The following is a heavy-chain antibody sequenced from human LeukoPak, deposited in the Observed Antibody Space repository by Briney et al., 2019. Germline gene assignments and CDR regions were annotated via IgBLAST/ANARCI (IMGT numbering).Heavy chain of an antibody. CDR1: GGSISSGSYY. V-gene: IGHV4-61*02. J-gene: IGHJ6*02. CDR3: ARDAHYYDSSGYVWYYGMDA. CDR2: IYTSGST. D-gene: IGHD3-22*01. Sequence: TLSLTCTVSGGSISSGSYYWSWIRQPAGKGLEWIGRIYTSGSTNYNPSLKSRVTISVDTSKNQFSLKLSSVTAADTAVYYCARDAHYYDSSGYVWYYGMDAWGQGTTVTVSS.